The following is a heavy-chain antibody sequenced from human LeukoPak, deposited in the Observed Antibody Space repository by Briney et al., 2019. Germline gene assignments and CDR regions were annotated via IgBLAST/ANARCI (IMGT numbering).Heavy chain of an antibody. D-gene: IGHD3-3*01. CDR2: IYYSGCT. J-gene: IGHJ4*02. V-gene: IGHV4-39*07. CDR1: GGHISSRSYY. CDR3: ARSGSGLFDY. Sequence: PSETLSLTCTVSGGHISSRSYYWGWIRQPPGKGLEWIGSIYYSGCTYYNPYLKNRVTITVDTSKNQFSLKLSSVTAADTAVYYCARSGSGLFDYWGQGTLVTVSS.